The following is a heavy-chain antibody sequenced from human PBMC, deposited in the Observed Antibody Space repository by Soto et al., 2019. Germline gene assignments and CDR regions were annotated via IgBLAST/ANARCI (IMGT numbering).Heavy chain of an antibody. D-gene: IGHD1-1*01. CDR1: GGSVSGYY. CDR3: ARDGYNWGGMDV. V-gene: IGHV4-34*01. CDR2: INPSEST. Sequence: QVQLQQWGAGLLKPSETLSLTCAVYGGSVSGYYWSWIRQSPGKGLEWIGEINPSESTNYNPSLKSRVTLSGDTSNNQSSLKLNSVTAADTAVYYCARDGYNWGGMDVWGQGTTVTVSS. J-gene: IGHJ6*02.